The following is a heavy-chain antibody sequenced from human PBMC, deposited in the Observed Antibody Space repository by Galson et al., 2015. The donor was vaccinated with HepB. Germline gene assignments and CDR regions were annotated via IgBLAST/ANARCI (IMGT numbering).Heavy chain of an antibody. J-gene: IGHJ2*01. V-gene: IGHV3-33*01. CDR3: AREHYYDSGGYYYARYLDL. Sequence: SLRLSCAASGFTFSSFGMHWVRQAPGKGLEWVAVIWYDGSNRYYGDSVKGRFTISRDNSKNTLYLQMNSLRAEDTAVYYCAREHYYDSGGYYYARYLDLWGRGPLVTVSS. CDR1: GFTFSSFG. CDR2: IWYDGSNR. D-gene: IGHD3-22*01.